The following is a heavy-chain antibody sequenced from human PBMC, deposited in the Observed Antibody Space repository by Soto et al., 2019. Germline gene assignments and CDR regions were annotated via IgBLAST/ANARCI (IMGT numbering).Heavy chain of an antibody. CDR1: GYTFTSYF. Sequence: QVQLVQSGGEVKKPGASVKVSCQAFGYTFTSYFIHWMRQAPGQGLEWMGTINPSGGYPRYKPDLQGRVTLTRDTSTNTVHLELISLTSDDAAVYYCARAAYSGPDYWGQGTPVTVSS. CDR3: ARAAYSGPDY. V-gene: IGHV1-46*01. D-gene: IGHD5-12*01. J-gene: IGHJ4*02. CDR2: INPSGGYP.